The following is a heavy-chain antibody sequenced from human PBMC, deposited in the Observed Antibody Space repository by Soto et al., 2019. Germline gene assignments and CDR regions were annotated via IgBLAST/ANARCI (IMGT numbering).Heavy chain of an antibody. V-gene: IGHV1-69*01. CDR2: IIPIFGTA. D-gene: IGHD6-13*01. CDR3: ARDRYSSSWYGAGNWFDP. CDR1: GGTFSSYA. Sequence: QVQLVQSGAEVKKPGSSVKVSCKASGGTFSSYAISWVRQAPGQGLEWMGGIIPIFGTANYAQKFQGRVTITADESTSTAYMALSSLRSEDTAVYYCARDRYSSSWYGAGNWFDPWGQGTLVTVSS. J-gene: IGHJ5*02.